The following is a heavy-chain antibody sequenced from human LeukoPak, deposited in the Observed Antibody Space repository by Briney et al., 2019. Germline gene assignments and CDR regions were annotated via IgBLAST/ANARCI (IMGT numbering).Heavy chain of an antibody. CDR3: ARKSYGDYYGMDV. D-gene: IGHD4-17*01. CDR2: IWYDGSNK. J-gene: IGHJ6*02. V-gene: IGHV3-33*01. CDR1: GFTFSSYG. Sequence: GGSLRLSCAASGFTFSSYGMHWVRQAPGKGLEWVAVIWYDGSNKYYADSVKGRFTISRDNSKNTLYLQMNSLRAEDTAVYYCARKSYGDYYGMDVWGQGTTVTVSS.